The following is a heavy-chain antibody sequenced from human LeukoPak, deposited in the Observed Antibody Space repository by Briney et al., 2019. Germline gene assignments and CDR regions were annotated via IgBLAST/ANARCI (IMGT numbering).Heavy chain of an antibody. Sequence: KTSETLSLTCTVSGDSISSYYWSWIRQPPGKGLEWIGYIYHSGSTNYNPSLKSRVTISADTSKDQFSLKLSSVTAADTAVYYCAREVTRQGYNWFDPWGQGTLVTVSS. CDR2: IYHSGST. D-gene: IGHD2-21*02. J-gene: IGHJ5*02. CDR3: AREVTRQGYNWFDP. V-gene: IGHV4-59*12. CDR1: GDSISSYY.